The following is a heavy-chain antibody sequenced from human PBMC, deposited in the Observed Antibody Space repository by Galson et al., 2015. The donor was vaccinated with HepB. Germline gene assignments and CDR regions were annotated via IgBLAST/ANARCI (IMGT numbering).Heavy chain of an antibody. D-gene: IGHD3-10*01. CDR3: ARGGLWFGDKQLDY. J-gene: IGHJ4*02. CDR1: GYTFSSYS. Sequence: SVKVSCKASGYTFSSYSLIWVRQAPGQGLEWMGRISAFNGNTNYAEKFQGRVTMTTDTSTTTAYMELTALTSDDTAVYFCARGGLWFGDKQLDYWGQGTLVTVSS. V-gene: IGHV1-18*04. CDR2: ISAFNGNT.